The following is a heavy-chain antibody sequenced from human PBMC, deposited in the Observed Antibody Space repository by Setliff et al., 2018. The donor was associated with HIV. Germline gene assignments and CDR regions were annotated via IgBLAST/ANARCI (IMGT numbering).Heavy chain of an antibody. CDR1: GGSFSGYY. CDR2: INQSGGI. Sequence: SETLSLTCAVSGGSFSGYYWSWIRQPPGKGLEWIGEINQSGGINYNPSLKSQVTISIDTFKNQFSMKLYSVTAADTAVYYCATASGYDLFMGAFDIWGQGTMVTVS. CDR3: ATASGYDLFMGAFDI. J-gene: IGHJ3*02. D-gene: IGHD5-12*01. V-gene: IGHV4-34*01.